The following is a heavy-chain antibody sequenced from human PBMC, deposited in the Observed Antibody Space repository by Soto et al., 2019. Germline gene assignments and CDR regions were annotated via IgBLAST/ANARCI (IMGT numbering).Heavy chain of an antibody. J-gene: IGHJ6*02. CDR3: ATWSGHIAMVSRYGMDV. CDR1: GYSFASYW. D-gene: IGHD5-18*01. Sequence: PGESLKISCKGSGYSFASYWITWVRQMPGKGLEWMGKIDPSDSYTNYSPSFEGHVTISADKSISTAYLQWSWLKASDTAIYYCATWSGHIAMVSRYGMDVWGQGTTVTVSS. CDR2: IDPSDSYT. V-gene: IGHV5-10-1*01.